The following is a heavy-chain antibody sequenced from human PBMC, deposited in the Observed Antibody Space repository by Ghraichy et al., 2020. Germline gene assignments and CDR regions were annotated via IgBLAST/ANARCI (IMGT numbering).Heavy chain of an antibody. J-gene: IGHJ3*02. Sequence: LSLTCAASGFTFSSYAMHWVRQAPGKGLEWVAIISYDGSIKYYADSVKGRFTISRDNSKNTLYLQMNSLRAEDTAVYYCAKDPDGAFDIWGQGTMVTVSS. CDR2: ISYDGSIK. D-gene: IGHD5-24*01. CDR3: AKDPDGAFDI. V-gene: IGHV3-30*18. CDR1: GFTFSSYA.